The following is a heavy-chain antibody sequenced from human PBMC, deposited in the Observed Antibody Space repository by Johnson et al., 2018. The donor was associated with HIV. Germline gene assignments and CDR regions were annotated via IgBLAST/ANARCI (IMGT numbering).Heavy chain of an antibody. D-gene: IGHD2-2*01. J-gene: IGHJ3*02. CDR3: AKGGGLLSAFDI. CDR1: GFTFGSYA. Sequence: MQLVESGGGVVQPGRSLRLSCAASGFTFGSYAMHWVRQAPGKGLEWVALISFDGGTKYYADSAKGRFTISRDNSKNTLYLQMNSLRAEDTAVYYCAKGGGLLSAFDIWGQGTMVTVSS. V-gene: IGHV3-30*04. CDR2: ISFDGGTK.